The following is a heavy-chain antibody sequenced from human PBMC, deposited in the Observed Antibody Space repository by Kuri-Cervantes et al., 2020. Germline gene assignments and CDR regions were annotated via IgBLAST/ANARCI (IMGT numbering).Heavy chain of an antibody. J-gene: IGHJ6*03. D-gene: IGHD4-11*01. Sequence: GESLKISCAASGFTFSSYWMHWVRQAPGKGLVWVSRINSDGSSTSYADSVKGRFTISRDNAKNTLYLHMKSLRAEDTAVYYCARDPSNYGYYYYYMDVWGKGTTVTVSS. CDR2: INSDGSST. V-gene: IGHV3-74*01. CDR3: ARDPSNYGYYYYYMDV. CDR1: GFTFSSYW.